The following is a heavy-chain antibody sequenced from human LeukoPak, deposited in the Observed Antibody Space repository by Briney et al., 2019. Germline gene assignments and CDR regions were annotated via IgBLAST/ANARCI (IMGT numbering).Heavy chain of an antibody. CDR2: ISWNSGSI. Sequence: GGSLRLSCAASGFTFDDYAMHWVQQAPGKGLEWVSGISWNSGSIGYADSVKGRFTISRDNAKNSLYLQMNSLRAEDTALYYCAKDMTPSYYDSSGYTAPDYWGQGTLVTVSS. D-gene: IGHD3-22*01. CDR1: GFTFDDYA. V-gene: IGHV3-9*01. CDR3: AKDMTPSYYDSSGYTAPDY. J-gene: IGHJ4*02.